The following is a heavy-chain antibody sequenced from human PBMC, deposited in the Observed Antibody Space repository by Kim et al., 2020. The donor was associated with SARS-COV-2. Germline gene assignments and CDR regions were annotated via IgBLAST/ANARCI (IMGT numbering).Heavy chain of an antibody. J-gene: IGHJ4*02. CDR1: GYTFTDWH. D-gene: IGHD3-16*01. CDR3: ARSGGFDY. Sequence: ASVKVSCKASGYTFTDWHIHWVRQAPGQGLEWMGWINLNSGVTEAAQKFQGRVTVTTDTSISTAYMELNRLRSDDTAVYYCARSGGFDYWGQGTLVTVSS. V-gene: IGHV1-2*02. CDR2: INLNSGVT.